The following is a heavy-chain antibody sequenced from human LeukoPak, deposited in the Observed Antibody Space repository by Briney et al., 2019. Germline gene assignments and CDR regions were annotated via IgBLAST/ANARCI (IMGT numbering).Heavy chain of an antibody. J-gene: IGHJ4*02. D-gene: IGHD6-19*01. V-gene: IGHV1-69*01. CDR2: IIPIFGTE. CDR1: GGTFSSYA. Sequence: GASVRVSCKASGGTFSSYAISWVRQAPGQGLEWMGGIIPIFGTENYAQKFQGRVTITADESTSTAYMELSSLRSEDTAVYYCARGTIAVAGVFDYWGQGTLVTVCS. CDR3: ARGTIAVAGVFDY.